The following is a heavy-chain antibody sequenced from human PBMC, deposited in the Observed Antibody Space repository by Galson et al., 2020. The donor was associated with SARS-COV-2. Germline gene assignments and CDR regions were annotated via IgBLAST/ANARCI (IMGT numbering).Heavy chain of an antibody. D-gene: IGHD1-26*01. J-gene: IGHJ3*02. CDR3: ARTGDYSGSYHDAFDI. CDR2: IDWDDDK. Sequence: LIDWDDDKYYSTSLKTRLTISKDTSKNQVVLTMTNMDPVDTATYYCARTGDYSGSYHDAFDIWGQGTMVTVSS. V-gene: IGHV2-70*01.